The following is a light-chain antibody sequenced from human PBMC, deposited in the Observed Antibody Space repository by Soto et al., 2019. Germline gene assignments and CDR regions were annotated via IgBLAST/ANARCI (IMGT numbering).Light chain of an antibody. CDR1: QSISGD. J-gene: IGKJ2*01. Sequence: DIPMTQSPSSLSASVGDRVTITCRASQSISGDLNWYQQKPGKAPRLLIHSASTLHSGVPSKFSGSGSGADFTLIINSVQPEDFATYYCQQGHSYPYNFGQGTKLETK. CDR3: QQGHSYPYN. V-gene: IGKV1-39*01. CDR2: SAS.